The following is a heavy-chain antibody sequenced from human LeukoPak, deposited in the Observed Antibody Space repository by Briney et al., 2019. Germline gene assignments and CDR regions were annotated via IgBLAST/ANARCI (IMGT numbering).Heavy chain of an antibody. CDR2: ISGSGGST. V-gene: IGHV3-23*01. CDR1: GFTFSSYA. CDR3: ARQPTGFPNWFDL. Sequence: GGSLRLSCATSGFTFSSYAMSWVRQAPGKGLERVSAISGSGGSTYYADSVKGRFTISRDNSKNTLYLQMNSLRAEDTAVYYCARQPTGFPNWFDLWGQGAPVTVSS. D-gene: IGHD1-14*01. J-gene: IGHJ5*02.